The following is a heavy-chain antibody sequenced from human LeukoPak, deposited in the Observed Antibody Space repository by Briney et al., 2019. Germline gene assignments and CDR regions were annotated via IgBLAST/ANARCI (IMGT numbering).Heavy chain of an antibody. CDR1: GFTFSSYG. Sequence: GGSLRLSCAASGFTFSSYGMHWVRQAPGKGLEWVAVIWYDGSNKYYADSVKGRFTISRDNSKNTLYLQMDSLRDEDTAVYYCARIGESGSYYFDYWGQGTLVTVSS. CDR3: ARIGESGSYYFDY. D-gene: IGHD1-26*01. J-gene: IGHJ4*02. CDR2: IWYDGSNK. V-gene: IGHV3-33*01.